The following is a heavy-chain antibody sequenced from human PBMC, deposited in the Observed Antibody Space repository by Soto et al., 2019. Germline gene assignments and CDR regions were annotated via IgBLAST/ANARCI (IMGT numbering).Heavy chain of an antibody. CDR3: VRRPFMFGGVITRFYGMDV. D-gene: IGHD3-16*01. V-gene: IGHV5-10-1*01. J-gene: IGHJ6*02. Sequence: PWESLNISCKGSGYSFTSYWISWVRQMPGKGLEWMGRIDPSDSYTNYSPSFQGHVTISADKSISTAYLQWSSLKASDTAMYYWVRRPFMFGGVITRFYGMDVWGEGTTFTVSS. CDR1: GYSFTSYW. CDR2: IDPSDSYT.